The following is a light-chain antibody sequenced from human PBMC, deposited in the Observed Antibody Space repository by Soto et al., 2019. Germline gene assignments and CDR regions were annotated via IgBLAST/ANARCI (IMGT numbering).Light chain of an antibody. CDR2: TDN. Sequence: QSVLTQPPSASGTPGQRVTISCSGSSSNIGSHTVNWYQQLPGTAPKLLLYTDNQRPSGVPDRFSGSKSGTSASLAISGRQSEDEADYYCSAWDDSLKGPVFGGGTKLTVL. V-gene: IGLV1-44*01. J-gene: IGLJ2*01. CDR1: SSNIGSHT. CDR3: SAWDDSLKGPV.